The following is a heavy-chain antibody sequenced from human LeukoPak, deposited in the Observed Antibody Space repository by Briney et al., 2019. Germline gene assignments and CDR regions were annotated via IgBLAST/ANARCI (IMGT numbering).Heavy chain of an antibody. CDR1: GFTFSSYW. V-gene: IGHV3-7*01. Sequence: GGSLRLSCAASGFTFSSYWMSWVRQAPGKGLERVANIKQDGSEKYYVDSVKGRFTISRDNAKNSLYLQMNSLRAEDTAVYYCASLETEYSSSFLENYGMDVWGQGTTVTVSS. D-gene: IGHD6-13*01. CDR2: IKQDGSEK. CDR3: ASLETEYSSSFLENYGMDV. J-gene: IGHJ6*02.